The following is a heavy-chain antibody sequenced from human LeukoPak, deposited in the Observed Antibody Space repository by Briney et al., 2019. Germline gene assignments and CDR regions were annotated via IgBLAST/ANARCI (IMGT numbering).Heavy chain of an antibody. Sequence: SETLSLTCTVSVGSISIYYWSWIRHPPGKGLEWIGYIYYSGSTNYNPSRKRPVTISVDTSKNQFSMTLRSVTAADTAVYYCARGGDGYNTLFAYWGQGTLVTVSS. CDR3: ARGGDGYNTLFAY. J-gene: IGHJ4*02. CDR2: IYYSGST. CDR1: VGSISIYY. V-gene: IGHV4-59*01. D-gene: IGHD5-24*01.